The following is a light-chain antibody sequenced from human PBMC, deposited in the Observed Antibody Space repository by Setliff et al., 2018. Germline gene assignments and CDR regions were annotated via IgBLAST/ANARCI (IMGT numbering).Light chain of an antibody. J-gene: IGLJ2*01. Sequence: QSALRQPASVSGSPGQSITISCTGTSDDVGLYYLVSWYQQHPGKAPKLMIYEVNKRPSGVSNRFSGSKSGNTASLTISGLQAEDEAAYYCSSYAGLNTFVIFGGGTKVTVL. CDR2: EVN. V-gene: IGLV2-23*02. CDR3: SSYAGLNTFVI. CDR1: SDDVGLYYL.